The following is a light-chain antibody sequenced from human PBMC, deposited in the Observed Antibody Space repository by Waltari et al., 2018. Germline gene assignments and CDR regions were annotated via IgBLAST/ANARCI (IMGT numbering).Light chain of an antibody. CDR1: QRISSY. V-gene: IGKV1-39*01. J-gene: IGKJ1*01. Sequence: DIQMIQSPSSLSASVGDRVTITCRASQRISSYLNWDQQKPGQAPKLLIYAATSLQSGVPSRFTGGRPGTDFTLTISSLQPEDFATHYRHQSYSTPRAFGQGTKVDIK. CDR3: HQSYSTPRA. CDR2: AAT.